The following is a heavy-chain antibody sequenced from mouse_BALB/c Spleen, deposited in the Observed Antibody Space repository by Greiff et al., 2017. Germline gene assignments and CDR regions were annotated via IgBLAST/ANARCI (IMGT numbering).Heavy chain of an antibody. Sequence: EVQLQESGPGLVKPSQSLSLTCTVTGYSITSDYAWNWIRQFPGNKLEWMGYISYSGSTSYNPSLKSRISITRDTSKNQFFLQLNSVTTEDTATYYCESGNYAMDYWGQGTSVTVSS. CDR3: ESGNYAMDY. V-gene: IGHV3-2*02. J-gene: IGHJ4*01. CDR1: GYSITSDYA. CDR2: ISYSGST. D-gene: IGHD1-1*02.